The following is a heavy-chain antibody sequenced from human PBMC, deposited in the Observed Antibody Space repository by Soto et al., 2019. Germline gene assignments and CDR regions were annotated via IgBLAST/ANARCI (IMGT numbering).Heavy chain of an antibody. CDR1: GFTFTTYG. J-gene: IGHJ6*02. CDR2: ISSDGSKN. Sequence: QVQLVESGGGVVQPGRSLRLSCAASGFTFTTYGIHWVRQAPGKGLEWVAVISSDGSKNYFADSVRGQFTISRDNSKNTVYLQINNVRAEDTAVYYCAKERMGYYYGLDVWGQGTTVVVSS. CDR3: AKERMGYYYGLDV. D-gene: IGHD6-13*01. V-gene: IGHV3-30*18.